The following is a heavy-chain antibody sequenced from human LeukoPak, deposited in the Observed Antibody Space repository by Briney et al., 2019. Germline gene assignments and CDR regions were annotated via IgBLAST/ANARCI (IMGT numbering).Heavy chain of an antibody. CDR3: ARDGDYVWGSYRYRGAYFDY. V-gene: IGHV3-7*01. D-gene: IGHD3-16*02. CDR2: IKQDGSEK. Sequence: AGSLRLSCAASGFTFSSDWMSWVRQAPGKGLECVANIKQDGSEKYYVDSVKGRFTISRDNAKDSLYLQMNSLRAEDTAVYYCARDGDYVWGSYRYRGAYFDYWGQGTLVTVSS. J-gene: IGHJ4*02. CDR1: GFTFSSDW.